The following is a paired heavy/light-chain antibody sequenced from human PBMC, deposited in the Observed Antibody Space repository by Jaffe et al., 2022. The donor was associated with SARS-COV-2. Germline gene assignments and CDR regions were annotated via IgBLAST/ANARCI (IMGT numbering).Light chain of an antibody. V-gene: IGKV1-12*01. CDR3: QQANSFPAVT. CDR1: QGIYNW. Sequence: DIQVTQSPSSVSASVGDRVSITCRASQGIYNWLAWYQQKPGEAPKLLIYAASSLQRGVPSRFSGSGSGTDFSLTINSLQPEDFATYYCQQANSFPAVTFGGGTKVEIK. CDR2: AAS. J-gene: IGKJ4*01.
Heavy chain of an antibody. J-gene: IGHJ2*01. CDR3: AKACGHDCKPTPSPWYFNL. V-gene: IGHV3-43*02. CDR1: GFTFDDYA. Sequence: EVQLVESGGGVVQPGGSLRLSCGASGFTFDDYAMHWVRQVPGRSLEWVSFIGGDGTETSYGDSVKGRFTITRDNRKSSLFLQMNSLRPEDSALYYCAKACGHDCKPTPSPWYFNLWGRGTLVTVSS. CDR2: IGGDGTET. D-gene: IGHD2-21*02.